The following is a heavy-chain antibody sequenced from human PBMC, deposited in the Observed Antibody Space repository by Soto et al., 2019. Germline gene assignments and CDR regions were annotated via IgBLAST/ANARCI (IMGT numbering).Heavy chain of an antibody. D-gene: IGHD2-21*01. V-gene: IGHV4-59*01. J-gene: IGHJ6*03. CDR2: IYYSGST. CDR3: ARAVYSPTQIVGYDYYMDV. Sequence: QVQLQESGPGLVKPSETLSLTCTVSGGSISSYYWSWIRQPPGKGLEWIGYIYYSGSTNYNTSLNSRVTISVDTSKNQFSLKLSSVTAADTAVYYCARAVYSPTQIVGYDYYMDVWGKGTTVTVSS. CDR1: GGSISSYY.